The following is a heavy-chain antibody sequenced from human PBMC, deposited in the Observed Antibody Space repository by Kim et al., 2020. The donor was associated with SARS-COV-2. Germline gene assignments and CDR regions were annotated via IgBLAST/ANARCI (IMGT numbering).Heavy chain of an antibody. V-gene: IGHV3-66*01. Sequence: GGSLRLSCAASGFSVTSTYMSWVRQAPGKRLEWVSVFYSADTTFYADSVRGRFTISSDSSMNTLFLQMDSLRAEDAAVYYCATSHCGYDSCYWGQGTLV. D-gene: IGHD5-12*01. CDR2: FYSADTT. CDR3: ATSHCGYDSCY. J-gene: IGHJ4*02. CDR1: GFSVTSTY.